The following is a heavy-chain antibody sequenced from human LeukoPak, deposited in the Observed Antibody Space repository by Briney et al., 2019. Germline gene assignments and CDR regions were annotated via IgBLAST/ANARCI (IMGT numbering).Heavy chain of an antibody. J-gene: IGHJ5*02. D-gene: IGHD2-15*01. CDR3: ARGRRGVVVVAATRYNWFDP. V-gene: IGHV4-34*01. CDR2: INHSGST. CDR1: GGSFSGYY. Sequence: SETLSLTCAVYGGSFSGYYWSWIRQPPGKGLEWIGEINHSGSTNYNPSLKSRVTISVDTSKNQFSLKLSSVTAADTAVYYCARGRRGVVVVAATRYNWFDPWGQGTLVTVSS.